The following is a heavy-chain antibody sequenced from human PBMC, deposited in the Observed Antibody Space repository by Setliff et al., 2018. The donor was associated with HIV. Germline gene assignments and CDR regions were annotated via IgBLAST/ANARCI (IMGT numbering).Heavy chain of an antibody. CDR3: ARHRHTAAGTLDAFDI. V-gene: IGHV5-51*01. J-gene: IGHJ3*02. Sequence: GESLTISCKGSGYSFTSNWIGWVRQMPGKGLEWMGIIHPVDSDTRYSPSFQGTVSISADKSISTAYLQWSTLKASDTSIYYCARHRHTAAGTLDAFDIWGQGTVVTVSS. CDR2: IHPVDSDT. D-gene: IGHD6-13*01. CDR1: GYSFTSNW.